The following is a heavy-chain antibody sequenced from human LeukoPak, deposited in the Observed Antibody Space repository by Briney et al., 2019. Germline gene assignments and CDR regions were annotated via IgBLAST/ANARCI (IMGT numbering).Heavy chain of an antibody. CDR3: ARFPGGWRYYFDY. J-gene: IGHJ4*02. CDR2: ISSSSSTI. Sequence: GGSLTLPCAASGFTFSSYSMNWVRQAPGKGLEWVSYISSSSSTIYYADSVKGRFTISRDNAKNSLYLQMNSLRDEDTAVYYCARFPGGWRYYFDYWGQGTLVTVSS. V-gene: IGHV3-48*02. CDR1: GFTFSSYS. D-gene: IGHD3-16*01.